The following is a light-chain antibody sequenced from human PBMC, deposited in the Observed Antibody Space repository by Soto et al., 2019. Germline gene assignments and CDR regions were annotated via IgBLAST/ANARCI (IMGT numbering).Light chain of an antibody. J-gene: IGLJ2*01. V-gene: IGLV1-44*01. CDR2: RDD. CDR3: AAWDDGLKGLL. CDR1: ISNIGGNT. Sequence: QSVLTQAPSTSGTPGQRVTISCSGTISNIGGNTVNWYQQVPGTAPKLLIYRDDQRPSGVPDRFSGSKSATSASLAISGLQSEDEADYYWAAWDDGLKGLLFGGGTKLTVL.